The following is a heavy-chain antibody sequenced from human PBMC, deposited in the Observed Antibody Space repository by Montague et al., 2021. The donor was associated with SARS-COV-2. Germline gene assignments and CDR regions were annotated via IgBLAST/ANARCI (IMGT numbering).Heavy chain of an antibody. V-gene: IGHV3-7*05. J-gene: IGHJ3*02. CDR2: INQDGSEQ. CDR1: GFTFSNYW. CDR3: ARGVGRYNWNDYDAFDI. Sequence: SLRLSCAASGFTFSNYWMSWFRQAPGKGLEWVANINQDGSEQYHVDSVRGRFTISRDNAKNSLYLQMNSLRAEDTALYFCARGVGRYNWNDYDAFDIWGQGTMATVSS. D-gene: IGHD1-1*01.